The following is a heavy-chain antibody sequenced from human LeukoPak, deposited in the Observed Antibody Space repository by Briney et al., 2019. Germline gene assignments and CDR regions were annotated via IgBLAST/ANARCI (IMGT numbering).Heavy chain of an antibody. Sequence: SGTLSLTCAVSGGSISSSNWWSWVRQPPGKGLAWIGEIYHSGSTNYNPSLKSRVTISVDKSKNQFSLKLSSVTAADTAVYYCARARYSGYDLYYFDYWSQGTLVTVSS. CDR3: ARARYSGYDLYYFDY. D-gene: IGHD5-12*01. CDR1: GGSISSSNW. J-gene: IGHJ4*02. V-gene: IGHV4-4*02. CDR2: IYHSGST.